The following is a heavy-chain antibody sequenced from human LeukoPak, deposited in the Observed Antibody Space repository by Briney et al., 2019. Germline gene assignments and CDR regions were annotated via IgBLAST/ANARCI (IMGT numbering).Heavy chain of an antibody. Sequence: GGSLRLSCAASGFTFSDYYMSWICQAPGKGLEWVSYISSSGSTIYYADSVKGRFTISRDNAKNSLYLQMNSLRAEDTAVYYCARVQKGIAAAGTGGGWFEPWGQGTLVTVS. CDR1: GFTFSDYY. J-gene: IGHJ5*02. V-gene: IGHV3-11*01. CDR3: ARVQKGIAAAGTGGGWFEP. CDR2: ISSSGSTI. D-gene: IGHD6-13*01.